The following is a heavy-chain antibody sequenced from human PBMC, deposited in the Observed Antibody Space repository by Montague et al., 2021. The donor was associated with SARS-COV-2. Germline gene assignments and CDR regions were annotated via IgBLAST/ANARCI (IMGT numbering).Heavy chain of an antibody. CDR1: GGSISSYY. CDR3: AREIGYCSSTSCYEGYAFDY. V-gene: IGHV4-59*12. Sequence: SETLSLTCTVSGGSISSYYWSWIRQPPGKGLEWIGYIYYSGGTNYNPSLKSRVTISVDTSKNQFSLKLSSVTAADTAVYYCAREIGYCSSTSCYEGYAFDYWGQGTLVTVSS. J-gene: IGHJ4*02. D-gene: IGHD2-2*01. CDR2: IYYSGGT.